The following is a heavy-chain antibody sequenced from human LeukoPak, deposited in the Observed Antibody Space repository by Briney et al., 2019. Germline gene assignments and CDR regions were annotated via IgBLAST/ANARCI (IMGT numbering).Heavy chain of an antibody. CDR3: AKDSVEMATTQGY. V-gene: IGHV3-23*01. J-gene: IGHJ4*02. Sequence: GGSLRLSCAASGFTFSNAWMSWVRQAPGKGLEWVSAISGSGGSTYYADSVKGRFTISRDNSKNTLYLQMNSLRAEDTAVYYCAKDSVEMATTQGYWGQGTLVTVSS. CDR2: ISGSGGST. D-gene: IGHD5-24*01. CDR1: GFTFSNAW.